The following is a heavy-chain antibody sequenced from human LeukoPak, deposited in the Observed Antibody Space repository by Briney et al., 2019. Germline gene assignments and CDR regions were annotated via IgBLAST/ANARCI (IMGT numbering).Heavy chain of an antibody. V-gene: IGHV3-15*01. CDR3: TTDRHYDILTGYYLDPNY. Sequence: GGSLRLSCAASGFTFSNAWMSWVRQAPGKGLEWVGRIKSKTDGGTTDYVAPVKGRFTISRDDSKNTLYLQMNSLKTEDTAVYYCTTDRHYDILTGYYLDPNYWGQGTLVTVSS. J-gene: IGHJ4*02. CDR2: IKSKTDGGTT. CDR1: GFTFSNAW. D-gene: IGHD3-9*01.